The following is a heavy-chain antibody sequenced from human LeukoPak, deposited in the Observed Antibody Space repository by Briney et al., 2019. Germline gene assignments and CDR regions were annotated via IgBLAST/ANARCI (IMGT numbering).Heavy chain of an antibody. D-gene: IGHD3-10*01. CDR1: GVSISSYY. CDR3: ARDLGSGSYQELDY. J-gene: IGHJ4*02. Sequence: PSETLSLTCTVSGVSISSYYWSWIRQPAGKGLEWIGRIYTSGSTIYYPSLKSRVTISVDKSKSQVSLKLSSVTAADTAVYYCARDLGSGSYQELDYWGQGTLVTVSS. CDR2: IYTSGST. V-gene: IGHV4-4*07.